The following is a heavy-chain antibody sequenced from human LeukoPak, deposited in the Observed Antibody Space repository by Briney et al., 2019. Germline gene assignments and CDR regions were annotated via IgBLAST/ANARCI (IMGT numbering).Heavy chain of an antibody. V-gene: IGHV3-74*01. D-gene: IGHD2-15*01. Sequence: SGGSLRLSCAASGFTFSTSWMHWVRQAPGKGLVWVSHINSDGSTTNYVDSVKGRFTISRDNAANTLYLQMNSLRAEDTAVYYCARGGGAVVAATFDYWGQGTLVTVSS. CDR1: GFTFSTSW. J-gene: IGHJ4*02. CDR3: ARGGGAVVAATFDY. CDR2: INSDGSTT.